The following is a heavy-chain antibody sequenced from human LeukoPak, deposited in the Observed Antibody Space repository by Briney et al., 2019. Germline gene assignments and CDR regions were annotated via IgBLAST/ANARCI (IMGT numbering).Heavy chain of an antibody. CDR1: GYTFTGYY. V-gene: IGHV1-2*02. Sequence: ASVKVSCKASGYTFTGYYMHWVRQAPGQGLEWMGWINPNSGGTNYAQKFQGRVTMTRDTSISTAYMELSRLRSDDTAVYYCAREGAYCGGDCYSGAFDIWGQGTMVTVSS. D-gene: IGHD2-21*02. J-gene: IGHJ3*02. CDR2: INPNSGGT. CDR3: AREGAYCGGDCYSGAFDI.